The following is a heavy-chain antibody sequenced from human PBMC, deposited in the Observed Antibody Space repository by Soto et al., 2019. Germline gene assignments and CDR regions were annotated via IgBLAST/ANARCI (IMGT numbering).Heavy chain of an antibody. J-gene: IGHJ4*02. CDR3: AKINPAAGTRY. Sequence: LRLSCAASGFTFSSYAMNWVRQAPGKGLEWVSAIGDSGRSTYYADSVKGRFTISRDNSKNTLYLQMSSLRAEDTAVYYCAKINPAAGTRYWGQGTLVTVSS. CDR1: GFTFSSYA. CDR2: IGDSGRST. D-gene: IGHD6-13*01. V-gene: IGHV3-23*01.